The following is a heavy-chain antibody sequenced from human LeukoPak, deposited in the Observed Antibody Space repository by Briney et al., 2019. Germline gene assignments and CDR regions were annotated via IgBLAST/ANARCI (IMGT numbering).Heavy chain of an antibody. V-gene: IGHV3-23*01. CDR3: AKVSAVAGTTYYYGMDV. CDR2: ISGSGGST. Sequence: GGSLRLSCAASGFAFSSYAVSWVRQAPGEGLEWVSAISGSGGSTYYADSVKGRFTISRDNSKNTLYLQMNSLRAEDTAVYYCAKVSAVAGTTYYYGMDVWGQGTTGTVSS. J-gene: IGHJ6*02. D-gene: IGHD6-19*01. CDR1: GFAFSSYA.